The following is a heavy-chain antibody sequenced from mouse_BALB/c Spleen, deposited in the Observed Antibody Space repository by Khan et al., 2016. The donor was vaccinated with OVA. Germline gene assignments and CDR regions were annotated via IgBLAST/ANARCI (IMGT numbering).Heavy chain of an antibody. CDR1: GYSFTTYY. CDR3: TGHGDGAWFTY. J-gene: IGHJ3*01. V-gene: IGHV1S135*01. Sequence: VQLQQSGPELMKPGASVKISCKASGYSFTTYYIHWVLQSHGKSLDWIGYIDPFSGDTTYNQTFKGKATLTVDKSSSKAYIHLNNLTSEDCAVYYCTGHGDGAWFTYGWQGTLVTFSA. CDR2: IDPFSGDT. D-gene: IGHD2-13*01.